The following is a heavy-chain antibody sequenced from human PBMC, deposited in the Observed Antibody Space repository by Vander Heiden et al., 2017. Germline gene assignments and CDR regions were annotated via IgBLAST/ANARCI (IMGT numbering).Heavy chain of an antibody. CDR3: AKEGELPYFDY. V-gene: IGHV3-23*01. D-gene: IGHD2-21*01. CDR1: GFKVSSYA. CDR2: ISGSGSNT. Sequence: EAQLLESGGGFVTPRGSLRLRCAASGFKVSSYAMTWVRQAPGKGLEWVSAISGSGSNTNYADSVKGRFIISRDNSKNTLFLQMNSLRAEDRAVYYCAKEGELPYFDYWGQGTLVTVSS. J-gene: IGHJ4*02.